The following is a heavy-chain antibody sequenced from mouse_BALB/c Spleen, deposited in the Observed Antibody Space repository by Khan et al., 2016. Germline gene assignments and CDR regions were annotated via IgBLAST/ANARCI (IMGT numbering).Heavy chain of an antibody. V-gene: IGHV1-15*01. CDR2: IHPGSGGT. D-gene: IGHD1-3*01. CDR1: GYTFTDYE. Sequence: QVQLKQSGAELVRPGASVKLSCKALGYTFTDYEMHWVKQTPVHGLEWIGAIHPGSGGTAYNQKFKGKATLTADTSSSTAYLEFSSLTSDGSAVYYSSVKRSDDRSCMEMGYWGQGTAVTVSS. J-gene: IGHJ4*01. CDR3: SVKRSDDRSCMEMGY.